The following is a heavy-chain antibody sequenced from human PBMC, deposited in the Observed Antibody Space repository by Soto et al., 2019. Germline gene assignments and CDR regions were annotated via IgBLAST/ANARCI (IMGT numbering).Heavy chain of an antibody. J-gene: IGHJ4*02. CDR2: ISPYNGDT. D-gene: IGHD2-15*01. V-gene: IGHV1-18*01. CDR1: GYSFTNYD. CDR3: AQARYCSGGSCYYGY. Sequence: GASVKVSCKASGYSFTNYDISWVRQAPGQGLEWMGWISPYNGDTNYAQKLQGRVTMTTDTSASTAHMELRSLRSDDTAVYYCAQARYCSGGSCYYGYWGQGTLVTVSS.